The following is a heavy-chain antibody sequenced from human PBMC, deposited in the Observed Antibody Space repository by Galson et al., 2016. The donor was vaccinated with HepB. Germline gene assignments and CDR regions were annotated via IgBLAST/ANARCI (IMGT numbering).Heavy chain of an antibody. J-gene: IGHJ6*02. D-gene: IGHD1-26*01. CDR2: ISGSGGIT. V-gene: IGHV3-23*01. Sequence: SLRLSCAASGFTFSSYAMSWVRQAPGKGLEWVSLISGSGGITYYADSVKGRFTISRDNAKNTLYLQMNSLRAEDTAVYYCAKVHSGSPYYYYYHGMDVWGQGTTVTVSS. CDR1: GFTFSSYA. CDR3: AKVHSGSPYYYYYHGMDV.